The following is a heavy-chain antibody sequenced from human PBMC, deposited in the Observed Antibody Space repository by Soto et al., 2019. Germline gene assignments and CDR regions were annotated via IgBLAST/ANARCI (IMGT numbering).Heavy chain of an antibody. D-gene: IGHD3-16*01. Sequence: QVQLQESGPGLVKPSQTLSLTCTVSGGSISSGGYYWSWIRQHPGKGLEWIGDIYYRGSTYYTPALKGGVTISVATSKPLFPLKLSSVTAAATAVYYCARVGGISWFDPWGQGTLVTVSS. CDR3: ARVGGISWFDP. J-gene: IGHJ5*02. CDR1: GGSISSGGYY. V-gene: IGHV4-31*03. CDR2: IYYRGST.